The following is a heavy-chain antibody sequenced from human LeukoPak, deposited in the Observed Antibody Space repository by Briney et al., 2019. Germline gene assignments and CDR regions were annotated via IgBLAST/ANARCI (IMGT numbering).Heavy chain of an antibody. V-gene: IGHV4-34*01. Sequence: SESLCLTCAVYGGSFCDYSWTWVRQTPRKGLGWSGEINHTGGTNHNPSLMSRVIMSVDTSKNQISLKVSSVTAADTAVYYCARVGYSYSINDWSRTGLGAYPTKYYYYMDVWGKGTTVTVSS. D-gene: IGHD5-18*01. CDR3: ARVGYSYSINDWSRTGLGAYPTKYYYYMDV. J-gene: IGHJ6*03. CDR2: INHTGGT. CDR1: GGSFCDYS.